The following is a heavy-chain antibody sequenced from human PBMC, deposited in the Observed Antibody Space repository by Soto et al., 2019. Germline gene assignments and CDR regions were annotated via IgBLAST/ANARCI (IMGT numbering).Heavy chain of an antibody. Sequence: SETLSLTCAVYGGSFSNYYWTWIRRPPGRGLEWIGEINHNGSTNYNPSLKSRLTISVDTSRNQFSLKLSSVTAADTAMYYCARDRAYNYRYLDYWGQGTRVTVSS. CDR3: ARDRAYNYRYLDY. CDR2: INHNGST. CDR1: GGSFSNYY. D-gene: IGHD3-16*02. J-gene: IGHJ4*02. V-gene: IGHV4-34*01.